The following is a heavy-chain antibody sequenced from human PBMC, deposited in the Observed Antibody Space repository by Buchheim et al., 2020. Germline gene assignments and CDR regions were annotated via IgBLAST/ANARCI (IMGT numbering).Heavy chain of an antibody. CDR1: GYTFTGYY. J-gene: IGHJ4*02. CDR3: ARDRRGDYYGSGSYYNTYYFDY. Sequence: QVQLVQSGAEVKKPGASVKVSCKASGYTFTGYYMHWVRQAPGQGLEWMGWINPNSGGTNYAQKFQGWVTMTRDTSISTAYMELGRLRSDDTAVYYCARDRRGDYYGSGSYYNTYYFDYWGQGTL. V-gene: IGHV1-2*04. CDR2: INPNSGGT. D-gene: IGHD3-10*01.